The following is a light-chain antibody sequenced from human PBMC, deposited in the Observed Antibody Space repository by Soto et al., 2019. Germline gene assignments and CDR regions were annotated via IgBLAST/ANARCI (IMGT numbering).Light chain of an antibody. Sequence: QSALTQPPSVSGSPGQSVTVSCTGTKEVATYNRVSWYQQTPGTSPKLLIYDVTKRASGISDRFSGSKSGNTASLTISGLHTDDEGDYYCGLYTIAETVVLGGGTKVTVL. J-gene: IGLJ2*01. CDR3: GLYTIAETVV. CDR2: DVT. V-gene: IGLV2-18*01. CDR1: KEVATYNR.